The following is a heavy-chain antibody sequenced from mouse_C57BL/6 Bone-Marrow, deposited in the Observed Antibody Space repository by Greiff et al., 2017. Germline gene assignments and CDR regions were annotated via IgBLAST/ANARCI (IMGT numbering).Heavy chain of an antibody. Sequence: EVMLVESGGGLVKPGGSLKLSCAASGFTFSDYGMHWVRQAPEKGLEWVAYISSGSSTIYYADTVKGRFTISRDNAKNSLFLQMTSLMSVDTAMYYCTRRRWFDYWGQGTTLTVSS. V-gene: IGHV5-17*01. CDR3: TRRRWFDY. CDR2: ISSGSSTI. D-gene: IGHD1-1*02. J-gene: IGHJ2*01. CDR1: GFTFSDYG.